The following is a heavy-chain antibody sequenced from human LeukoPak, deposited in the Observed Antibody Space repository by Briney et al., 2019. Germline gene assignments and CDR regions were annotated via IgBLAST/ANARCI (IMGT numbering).Heavy chain of an antibody. J-gene: IGHJ4*02. CDR2: TYYRSNWYN. CDR1: GDSVSSNTAA. CDR3: ARARLHHNYDSGTSFDY. V-gene: IGHV6-1*01. Sequence: KLSQTLSLTCVISGDSVSSNTAAWNWIRQSPSRGLEWLGRTYYRSNWYNDYAVSVKSRITINPDTSKNHFALHLNSVTPEDTAVYYCARARLHHNYDSGTSFDYWGQGTLVTVSS. D-gene: IGHD3-10*01.